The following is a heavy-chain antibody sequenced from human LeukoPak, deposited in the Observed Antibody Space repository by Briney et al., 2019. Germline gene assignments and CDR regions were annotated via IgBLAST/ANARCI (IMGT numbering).Heavy chain of an antibody. J-gene: IGHJ5*02. V-gene: IGHV1-2*02. CDR1: GYTFTGYY. CDR3: ASSRDHSQWLVHVWFDP. Sequence: ASVKVSCKASGYTFTGYYMHWVRQAPGQGLEWMGWINPNSGGTNYAQKFQGRVTMARDTSISTAYMELSRLRSDDTAVYYCASSRDHSQWLVHVWFDPWGQGTLVTVSS. CDR2: INPNSGGT. D-gene: IGHD6-19*01.